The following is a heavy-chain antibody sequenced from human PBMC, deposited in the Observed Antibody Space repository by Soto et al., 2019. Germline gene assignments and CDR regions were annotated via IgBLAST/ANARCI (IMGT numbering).Heavy chain of an antibody. V-gene: IGHV3-30*18. J-gene: IGHJ6*03. CDR2: ISYDGSNK. CDR1: GFTFSSYG. D-gene: IGHD3-3*01. Sequence: GGSLRLSCAASGFTFSSYGMHWVRQAPGKGLEWVAVISYDGSNKYYADSVKGRFTISRDNSKNTLYLQMNSLRAEDTAVYYCAKDAYYDFWSGYYGTGDYYYYMDVWGKGTTVTVSS. CDR3: AKDAYYDFWSGYYGTGDYYYYMDV.